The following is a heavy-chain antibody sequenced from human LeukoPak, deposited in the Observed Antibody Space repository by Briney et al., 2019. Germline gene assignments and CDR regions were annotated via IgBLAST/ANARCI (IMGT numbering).Heavy chain of an antibody. J-gene: IGHJ4*02. CDR1: GFTFSSHT. CDR3: ARGGAMVRGVSPLDY. Sequence: GGSLRLSCAASGFTFSSHTMNWVRQAPGKGLEWVSSISSSGNYIYYADPVKGRFTISRDNAKNSLYLQMNSLRAEDTAVYYCARGGAMVRGVSPLDYWGQGTLVTVSS. V-gene: IGHV3-21*01. CDR2: ISSSGNYI. D-gene: IGHD3-10*01.